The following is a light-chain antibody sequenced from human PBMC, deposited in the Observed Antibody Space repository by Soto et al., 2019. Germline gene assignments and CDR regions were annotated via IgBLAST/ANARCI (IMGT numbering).Light chain of an antibody. CDR3: QQRNISPRT. Sequence: EIVMTHSPATLSVSPCERATLSCRARQSVSSNLAWYQQKPGQAPRLLIYGAFNRATGIPARFSGSGSGTDFTLTISSLEPEDFAVYYCQQRNISPRTFGQGTKVDI. V-gene: IGKV3-11*01. J-gene: IGKJ1*01. CDR1: QSVSSN. CDR2: GAF.